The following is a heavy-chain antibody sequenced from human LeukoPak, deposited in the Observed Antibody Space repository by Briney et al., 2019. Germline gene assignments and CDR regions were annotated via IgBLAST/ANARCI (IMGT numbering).Heavy chain of an antibody. J-gene: IGHJ5*01. CDR1: GFTFTSAY. D-gene: IGHD3-9*01. V-gene: IGHV1-2*02. CDR2: INPNSGET. Sequence: ASVKVSCKASGFTFTSAYMHWVRQAPGQGLEWMGWINPNSGETRYEQKFQGRVTMTRDTSIDTVHMELGSLTSDDTAVYYCARVLFNSGYDSWGQGTLVTVSS. CDR3: ARVLFNSGYDS.